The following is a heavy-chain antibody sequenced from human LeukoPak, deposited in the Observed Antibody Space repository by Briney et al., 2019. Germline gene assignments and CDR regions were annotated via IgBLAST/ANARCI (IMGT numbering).Heavy chain of an antibody. D-gene: IGHD6-19*01. CDR2: ISPSGITT. J-gene: IGHJ4*02. CDR1: GFTFSDHY. V-gene: IGHV3-11*01. Sequence: GGSLRLSCAVSGFTFSDHYVSWIRQAPGKVLDWLSYISPSGITTKYADSVKGRFTVSRDNAKNSVFLQLNNLRVEDTAVYFCARQRSSYYFDSWGQGTLVTVSS. CDR3: ARQRSSYYFDS.